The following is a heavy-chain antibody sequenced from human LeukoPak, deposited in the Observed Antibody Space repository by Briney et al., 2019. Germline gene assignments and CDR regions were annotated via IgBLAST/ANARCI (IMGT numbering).Heavy chain of an antibody. Sequence: QTLSLTCTVSGGSISSGNYYWSWIRQPPGKALEWLARIDWDDDKYYSTSLKTRLTISKDTSKNQVVLTMTNMDPVDTATYYCARNTYYDILTGYYTPTYYFDYWGQGTLVTVSS. V-gene: IGHV2-70*11. CDR2: IDWDDDK. J-gene: IGHJ4*02. CDR3: ARNTYYDILTGYYTPTYYFDY. D-gene: IGHD3-9*01. CDR1: GGSISSGNYY.